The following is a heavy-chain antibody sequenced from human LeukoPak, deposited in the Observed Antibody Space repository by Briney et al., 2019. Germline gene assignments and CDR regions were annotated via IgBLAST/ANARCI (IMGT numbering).Heavy chain of an antibody. V-gene: IGHV1-69*02. CDR1: GGAFSSYT. J-gene: IGHJ4*02. CDR2: IIPILGIA. Sequence: GASVTVSCKAAGGAFSSYTISWVRQAPGLGLEWMGRIIPILGIANYAQKFQGRVTITADKSTSTAYMELSSLRSEDTAVYYCARAEYSSSWYSPYYFDYWGQGTLVTVSS. CDR3: ARAEYSSSWYSPYYFDY. D-gene: IGHD6-13*01.